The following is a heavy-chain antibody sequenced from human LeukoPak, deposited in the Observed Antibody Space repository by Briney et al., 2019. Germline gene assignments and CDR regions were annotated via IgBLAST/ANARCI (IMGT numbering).Heavy chain of an antibody. D-gene: IGHD6-13*01. CDR3: AKDSPGIAAAGILGY. V-gene: IGHV3-30*18. CDR1: GFTFSSYG. J-gene: IGHJ4*02. CDR2: ISYDGSNK. Sequence: PGRSLRLSCAASGFTFSSYGMHWVRQAPGKGLEWVAVISYDGSNKYYADSVKGRFTISRDNSKNTLYLQMNSLRAEDTAVYYCAKDSPGIAAAGILGYWGQGTLVTVSS.